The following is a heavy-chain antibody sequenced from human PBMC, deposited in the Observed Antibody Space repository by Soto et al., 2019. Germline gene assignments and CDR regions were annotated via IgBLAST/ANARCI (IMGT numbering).Heavy chain of an antibody. CDR3: ARDIFGGSYDFWH. Sequence: DVRLVESGGGLVQPGGSLRLSCTASGFSVGRLFMTWVRQAPGKGLEWVSVLSSDDNTYYADSVKGRFTISRDISKNTLFLEMNSLRAEDTAGYHCARDIFGGSYDFWHGGQGTLVTVSS. J-gene: IGHJ4*02. CDR1: GFSVGRLF. D-gene: IGHD3-3*01. V-gene: IGHV3-66*01. CDR2: LSSDDNT.